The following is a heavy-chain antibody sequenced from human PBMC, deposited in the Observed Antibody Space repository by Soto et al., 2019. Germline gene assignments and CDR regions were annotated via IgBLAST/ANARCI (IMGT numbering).Heavy chain of an antibody. J-gene: IGHJ5*02. V-gene: IGHV3-23*01. D-gene: IGHD2-2*01. CDR2: ISGSGGST. CDR1: GFTFSSYA. Sequence: EVQLLESGGGLVQPGGSLRLSCAASGFTFSSYAMSWVRQAPGKGLEWVSAISGSGGSTYYADSVKGRFTISRDNSKNTLYLQMNSLRSEDTAVYYCAKVGRSTSCLRAWGQGTLVTVSS. CDR3: AKVGRSTSCLRA.